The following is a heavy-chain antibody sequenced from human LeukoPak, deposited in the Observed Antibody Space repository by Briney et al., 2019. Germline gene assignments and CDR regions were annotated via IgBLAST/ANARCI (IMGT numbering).Heavy chain of an antibody. CDR3: TTLYGGSLDY. Sequence: TGGSLRLSCAASGFTFSSYWMYWVRQAPGKGLVWVSRIKTDGSSTSYADSVKGRFTISRDNAKNTLYLQMNSLRVEDTAVYYCTTLYGGSLDYWGQGTLVTVPS. J-gene: IGHJ4*02. CDR1: GFTFSSYW. CDR2: IKTDGSST. D-gene: IGHD5-12*01. V-gene: IGHV3-74*01.